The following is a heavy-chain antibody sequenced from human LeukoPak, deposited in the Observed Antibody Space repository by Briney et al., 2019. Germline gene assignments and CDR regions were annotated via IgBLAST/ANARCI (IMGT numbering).Heavy chain of an antibody. V-gene: IGHV4-34*01. J-gene: IGHJ3*02. CDR3: ARDQFGIVVVPAAMPKPNAFDI. CDR2: INHSGST. D-gene: IGHD2-2*01. CDR1: GGSFSGYY. Sequence: PSETLSLTCAVYGGSFSGYYWSWIRQPPGKGLEWIGEINHSGSTNYNPSLKSRVTISVDTSKNQFSLKLSSVTAADTAVYYCARDQFGIVVVPAAMPKPNAFDIWGQGTMVTVSS.